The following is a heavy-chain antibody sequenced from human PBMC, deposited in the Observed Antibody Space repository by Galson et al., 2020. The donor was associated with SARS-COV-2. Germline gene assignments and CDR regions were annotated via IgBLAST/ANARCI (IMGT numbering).Heavy chain of an antibody. CDR1: GYTFTDFY. Sequence: ASVKVSCKTSGYTFTDFYMHWVRQAPGQGLEWMGWTNPNSGGTKYAQKFQGRVTMTRDTSITTAYMEVSSLRSDDTAVYFCARGSREQWLAFDYWGQGTLVTVSS. V-gene: IGHV1-2*02. CDR3: ARGSREQWLAFDY. D-gene: IGHD6-19*01. CDR2: TNPNSGGT. J-gene: IGHJ4*02.